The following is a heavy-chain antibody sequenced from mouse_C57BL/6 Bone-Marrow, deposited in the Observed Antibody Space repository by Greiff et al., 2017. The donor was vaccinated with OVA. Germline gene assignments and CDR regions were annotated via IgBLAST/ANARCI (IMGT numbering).Heavy chain of an antibody. D-gene: IGHD2-4*01. V-gene: IGHV5-4*01. CDR3: ARDAIYYDSAWFAY. J-gene: IGHJ3*01. Sequence: EVMLVESGGGLVKPGGSLKLSCAASGFTFSSYAMSWVRQTPEKRLEWVATISDGGSYTYYPDNVKGRVTISRDNAKNNLYLQMSHLKSEDTAMYYCARDAIYYDSAWFAYWGQGTLVTVSA. CDR1: GFTFSSYA. CDR2: ISDGGSYT.